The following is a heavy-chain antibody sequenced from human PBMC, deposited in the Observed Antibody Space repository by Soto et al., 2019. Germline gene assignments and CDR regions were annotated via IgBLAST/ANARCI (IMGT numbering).Heavy chain of an antibody. Sequence: GGSLRLSCAASGFTFSSYAMHWVRQAPGKGLEWVAVISYDGSNKYYADSVKGRFTISRDNPKNTLYLQMNSLRAEDTAVYYCARDYDSSGSLDYWGRGTLVTVSS. V-gene: IGHV3-30-3*01. D-gene: IGHD3-22*01. CDR3: ARDYDSSGSLDY. CDR1: GFTFSSYA. J-gene: IGHJ4*02. CDR2: ISYDGSNK.